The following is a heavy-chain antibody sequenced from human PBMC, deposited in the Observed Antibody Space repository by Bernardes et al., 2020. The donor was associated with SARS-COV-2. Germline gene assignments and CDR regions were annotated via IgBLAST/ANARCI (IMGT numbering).Heavy chain of an antibody. Sequence: ASVKVSCKASGYTFTSYDINWVRQATGQGLEWMGWMNPNSGNTGYAQKFQGRVTMTRNTSISTAYMELSSLRSEDTAVYYCATSGSYYAGDFDYWGQGTLVTVSS. CDR3: ATSGSYYAGDFDY. CDR1: GYTFTSYD. CDR2: MNPNSGNT. D-gene: IGHD1-26*01. J-gene: IGHJ4*02. V-gene: IGHV1-8*01.